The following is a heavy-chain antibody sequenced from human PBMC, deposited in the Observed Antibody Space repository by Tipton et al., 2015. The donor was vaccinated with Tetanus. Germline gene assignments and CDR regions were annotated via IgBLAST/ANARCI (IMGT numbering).Heavy chain of an antibody. Sequence: TLSLTCSVSGASISSGGYFWNWIRHRPGKGLESIGYIYYSGSTYYNPSLKSRVTISVDTSKNQFSLRLSSVTAADTAVYYCARDHGITWGGMGYYYGMDVWGQGTTVTVSS. CDR2: IYYSGST. CDR1: GASISSGGYF. CDR3: ARDHGITWGGMGYYYGMDV. J-gene: IGHJ6*02. D-gene: IGHD3-16*01. V-gene: IGHV4-30-4*01.